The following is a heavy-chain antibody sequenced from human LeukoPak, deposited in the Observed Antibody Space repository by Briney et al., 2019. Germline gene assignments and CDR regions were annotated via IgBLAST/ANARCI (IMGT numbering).Heavy chain of an antibody. CDR3: ARDTHYDFWSGYQSFDY. V-gene: IGHV3-33*01. Sequence: GGSLRLSCAASGFTFSSYGMHWVRQAPGKGLEWVAVIWYDGSNKYYADSVKGRFTISRDNSKNTLYLQMNSLRAEDTAVYYCARDTHYDFWSGYQSFDYWGQGTLVTVSS. D-gene: IGHD3-3*01. J-gene: IGHJ4*02. CDR2: IWYDGSNK. CDR1: GFTFSSYG.